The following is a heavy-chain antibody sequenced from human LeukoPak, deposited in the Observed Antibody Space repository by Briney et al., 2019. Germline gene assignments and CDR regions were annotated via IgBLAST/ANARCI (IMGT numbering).Heavy chain of an antibody. CDR1: GGSFSGYY. CDR2: INHSGST. J-gene: IGHJ5*02. CDR3: ARRLRITMVRGVIGFDP. D-gene: IGHD3-10*01. V-gene: IGHV4-34*01. Sequence: SETLSLTCAVYGGSFSGYYWSWIRQLPGKGLEWIGEINHSGSTNYNPSLKSRVTISVDTSKNQFSLKLSSVTAADTAVYYCARRLRITMVRGVIGFDPWGQGTLVTVSS.